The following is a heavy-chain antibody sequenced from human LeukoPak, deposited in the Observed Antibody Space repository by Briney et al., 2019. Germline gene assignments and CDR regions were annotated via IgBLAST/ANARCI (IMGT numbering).Heavy chain of an antibody. CDR2: IRSKAYGGTT. J-gene: IGHJ4*02. CDR3: TREGHTQYYDFWSGYYSYFDY. V-gene: IGHV3-49*04. CDR1: GFTFGDYA. D-gene: IGHD3-3*01. Sequence: PGGSLRLSCTASGFTFGDYAMSWVRQAPGKGLEWVGFIRSKAYGGTTEYAASVKGRFTISRDDSKSIAYLQMNSLKTEDTAVYYCTREGHTQYYDFWSGYYSYFDYWGQGTLVTVSS.